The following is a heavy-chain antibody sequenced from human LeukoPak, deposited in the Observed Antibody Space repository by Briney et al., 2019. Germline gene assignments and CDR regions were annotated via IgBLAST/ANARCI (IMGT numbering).Heavy chain of an antibody. J-gene: IGHJ4*02. CDR2: IIPIFGTA. D-gene: IGHD4-23*01. CDR1: GGTFSSYA. Sequence: SVKVSCKASGGTFSSYAISWVRQAPGQGLEWMGGIIPIFGTANYAQKFQGRVTITADESTSTAYMEVSSLRSEDTAVYYCARGWLAETMVVTPYNYWGQGTLVTVSS. V-gene: IGHV1-69*13. CDR3: ARGWLAETMVVTPYNY.